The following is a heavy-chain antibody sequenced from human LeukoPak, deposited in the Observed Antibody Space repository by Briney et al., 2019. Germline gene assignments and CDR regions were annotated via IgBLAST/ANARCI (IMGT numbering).Heavy chain of an antibody. D-gene: IGHD3-16*01. CDR1: GFTFSSYS. CDR3: VRDYVYAFDI. J-gene: IGHJ3*02. CDR2: IRSRDGIV. Sequence: GGSLRLSCAASGFTFSSYSMNWARQAPGKGLEWISYIRSRDGIVSYADSVKGRFTISTDTAKSSLFLQMNGLSADDTAVYYCVRDYVYAFDIWGQGTMVTVSS. V-gene: IGHV3-48*01.